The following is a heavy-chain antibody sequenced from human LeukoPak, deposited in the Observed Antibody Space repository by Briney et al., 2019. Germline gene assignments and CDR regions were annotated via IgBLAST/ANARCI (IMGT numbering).Heavy chain of an antibody. CDR1: GFTFSSYW. D-gene: IGHD1-26*01. J-gene: IGHJ4*02. CDR3: ARGPAATSGNYYVGDY. V-gene: IGHV3-74*01. Sequence: GVSLRLSCAASGFTFSSYWMHWVRQPPGNGLVWVARINSDGRSTSYADSVKGRFTISRDNAKNILYLQMNPLGAEDTAVYYCARGPAATSGNYYVGDYWGQGTLVTVSS. CDR2: INSDGRST.